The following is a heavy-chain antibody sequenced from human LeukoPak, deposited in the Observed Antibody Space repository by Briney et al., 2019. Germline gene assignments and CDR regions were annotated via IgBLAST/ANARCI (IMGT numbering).Heavy chain of an antibody. V-gene: IGHV3-30-3*01. D-gene: IGHD6-19*01. J-gene: IGHJ4*02. CDR1: RFTFRGCS. CDR3: AKDAVAGHFDY. Sequence: GGSLRLSCAGSRFTFRGCSVHWVRQAPGKGLEWVAFVSFDGSEAYYADSVKGRFIISRDNSKNTLYLQMNSLRAEDTAVYYCAKDAVAGHFDYWGQGTLVTVSS. CDR2: VSFDGSEA.